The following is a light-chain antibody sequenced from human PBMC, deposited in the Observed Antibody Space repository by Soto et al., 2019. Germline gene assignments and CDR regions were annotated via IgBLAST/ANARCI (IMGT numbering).Light chain of an antibody. CDR3: CSYASSATVV. Sequence: QSALIQPPSVSGSPGQAVTISCTGTSSDVGNYDYVSWYQKHPGTVPKPMIYNVNTQPSGVPDRFSGSKSGNTASMTISGLHTEDEAEYFSCSYASSATVVLGGVTKLTVL. V-gene: IGLV2-11*01. CDR1: SSDVGNYDY. CDR2: NVN. J-gene: IGLJ2*01.